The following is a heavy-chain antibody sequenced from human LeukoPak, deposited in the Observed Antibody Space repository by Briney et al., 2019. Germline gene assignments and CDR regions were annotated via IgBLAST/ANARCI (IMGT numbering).Heavy chain of an antibody. D-gene: IGHD1-1*01. Sequence: SETLSLTCTVSGGSISSSSYYWGWIRQPPGKGLEWIGSIYYSGSTYYNPSLKSRVTISVDTSKNQFSLKLSSVTAADTAVYYCARHRAGTQDYNYYMDVWGTRTTVTVSS. V-gene: IGHV4-39*01. J-gene: IGHJ6*03. CDR1: GGSISSSSYY. CDR3: ARHRAGTQDYNYYMDV. CDR2: IYYSGST.